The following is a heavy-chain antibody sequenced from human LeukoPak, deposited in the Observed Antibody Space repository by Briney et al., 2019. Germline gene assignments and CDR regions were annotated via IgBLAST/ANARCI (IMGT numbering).Heavy chain of an antibody. Sequence: ASVKVSCKASGYTFTGYYIHWVRQAPGQGRDWMGWINPNSGGTNYAQKFQGRVTMTRDTSINTAYMELSRLRSDDTAVYYCARDMSWFDPWGQGTLVTVSS. CDR3: ARDMSWFDP. CDR1: GYTFTGYY. J-gene: IGHJ5*02. D-gene: IGHD3-16*01. V-gene: IGHV1-2*02. CDR2: INPNSGGT.